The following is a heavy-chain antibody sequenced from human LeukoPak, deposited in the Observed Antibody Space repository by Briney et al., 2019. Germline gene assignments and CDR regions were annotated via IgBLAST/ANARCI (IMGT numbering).Heavy chain of an antibody. CDR2: IYSGGST. J-gene: IGHJ4*02. Sequence: GGSLRLSCAASGFTVSSNYMSWVRQAPGKGLEWVSVIYSGGSTYYADSVKGRFTISRDNSKNTLYLQMNSLRAEDTAVYYCARMPRGTTVFDYWGQGTLVTVSS. D-gene: IGHD1-1*01. CDR1: GFTVSSNY. V-gene: IGHV3-66*01. CDR3: ARMPRGTTVFDY.